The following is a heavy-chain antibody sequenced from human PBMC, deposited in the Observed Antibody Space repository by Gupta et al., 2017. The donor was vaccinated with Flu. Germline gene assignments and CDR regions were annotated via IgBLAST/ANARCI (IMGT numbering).Heavy chain of an antibody. V-gene: IGHV4-34*01. Sequence: QVQLQQWGAGLLKPSETLSLTCAVYGGSFSGYYWSWIRQPPGKGLEWIGEINHSGSTNYNPSLKSRVTISVDTSKNQFSLKLSSVTAADTAVYYCARGRKRVKFIAAAGIRGHFDYWGQGTLVTVSS. D-gene: IGHD6-13*01. CDR3: ARGRKRVKFIAAAGIRGHFDY. CDR1: GGSFSGYY. J-gene: IGHJ4*02. CDR2: INHSGST.